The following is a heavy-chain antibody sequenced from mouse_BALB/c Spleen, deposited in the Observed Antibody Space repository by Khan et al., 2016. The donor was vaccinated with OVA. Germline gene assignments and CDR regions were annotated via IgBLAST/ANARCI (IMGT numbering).Heavy chain of an antibody. D-gene: IGHD3-1*01. CDR1: GFTFSDYG. V-gene: IGHV5-15*02. CDR3: ARGGTVAFAY. J-gene: IGHJ3*01. Sequence: EVELVESGGGLVQPGGSRKLSCAASGFTFSDYGMAWMRQGPGKGPEWIRFISSLAYTFYYADTVTGRFTISRENAKSTLYLEMNSLRSEASAMCYCARGGTVAFAYWGQGTLVTVSA. CDR2: ISSLAYTF.